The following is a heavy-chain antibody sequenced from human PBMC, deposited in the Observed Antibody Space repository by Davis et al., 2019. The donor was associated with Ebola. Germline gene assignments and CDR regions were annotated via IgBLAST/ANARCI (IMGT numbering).Heavy chain of an antibody. Sequence: GESLKISCAASGFTFSSYWMSWVRQAPGKGLEWVANIKQDGSEKYYVDSVKGRFTISRDNAKNSLYLQMNSLRAEDTAVYYCARDIVVVPAAILGYWGQGTLVTVSS. CDR2: IKQDGSEK. CDR3: ARDIVVVPAAILGY. J-gene: IGHJ4*02. V-gene: IGHV3-7*01. CDR1: GFTFSSYW. D-gene: IGHD2-2*02.